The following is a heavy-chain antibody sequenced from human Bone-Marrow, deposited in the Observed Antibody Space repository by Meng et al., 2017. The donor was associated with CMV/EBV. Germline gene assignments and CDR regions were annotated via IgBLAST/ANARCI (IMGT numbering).Heavy chain of an antibody. CDR2: INPNSGGT. CDR3: ARGANHPSVPYSWSLQGGHWFDP. J-gene: IGHJ5*02. Sequence: ASVKVSCKASGYTFTTYGISWVRQAPGQGLEWMGWINPNSGGTNYAQKFQGRVTMTRDTSISTAYMELSRLRSDDTAVYYCARGANHPSVPYSWSLQGGHWFDPWGQGTLVTVSS. D-gene: IGHD1-26*01. CDR1: GYTFTTYG. V-gene: IGHV1-2*02.